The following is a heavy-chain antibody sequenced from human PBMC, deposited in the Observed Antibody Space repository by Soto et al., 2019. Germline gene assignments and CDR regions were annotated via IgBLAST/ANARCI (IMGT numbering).Heavy chain of an antibody. CDR1: GGSISSSSYY. J-gene: IGHJ6*02. CDR3: ASLYYDYVWGSYRYQAYGMDV. Sequence: NPSETLSLTCTVSGGSISSSSYYWGWIRQPPGKGLEWIGSIYYSGSTYYNPSLKSRVTISVDTSKNQFPLKLSSVTAADTAVYYRASLYYDYVWGSYRYQAYGMDVWGQGTTVTVSS. V-gene: IGHV4-39*01. D-gene: IGHD3-16*02. CDR2: IYYSGST.